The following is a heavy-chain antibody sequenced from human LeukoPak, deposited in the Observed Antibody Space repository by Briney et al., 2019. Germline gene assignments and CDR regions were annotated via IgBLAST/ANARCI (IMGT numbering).Heavy chain of an antibody. Sequence: GGSLRLSCSASGFTFSSYAMHWVRQAPGKGLEYVSAISSKGGSTYYADSVKGRFTISRDNSKNTLYLQMSSLRAEDTAVYYCVKDLTVGSGSYYETLDYWGQGTLVTVSS. V-gene: IGHV3-64D*06. CDR1: GFTFSSYA. CDR3: VKDLTVGSGSYYETLDY. CDR2: ISSKGGST. J-gene: IGHJ4*02. D-gene: IGHD3-10*01.